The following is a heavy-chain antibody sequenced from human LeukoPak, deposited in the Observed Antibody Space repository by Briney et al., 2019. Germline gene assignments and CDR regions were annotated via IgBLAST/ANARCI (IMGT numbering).Heavy chain of an antibody. V-gene: IGHV3-7*01. CDR2: IRQEGSDK. Sequence: GGSLRLSCVAPGFTFNSYWMSWVRQAPEKGLEWLAHIRQEGSDKQYVDSVKGRFTISRDNAKNSLYLQMNSLSAEDTAVYYCARHSRGSPIDDWGQGTLVTVSS. CDR1: GFTFNSYW. J-gene: IGHJ4*02. D-gene: IGHD2-15*01. CDR3: ARHSRGSPIDD.